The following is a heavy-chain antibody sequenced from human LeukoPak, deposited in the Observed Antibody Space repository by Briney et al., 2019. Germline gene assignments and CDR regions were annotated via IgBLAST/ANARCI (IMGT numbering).Heavy chain of an antibody. J-gene: IGHJ4*02. CDR3: ARGFGSGSYYVV. CDR1: GGSFSGYY. Sequence: SETLSLTCAVYGGSFSGYYWSWIRQPPGKGLEWIGEINHSGSTNYNPSLKSRVTISVDTSKNRFSLKLSSVTAADTAVYYCARGFGSGSYYVVWGQGTLVTVSS. D-gene: IGHD3-10*01. CDR2: INHSGST. V-gene: IGHV4-34*01.